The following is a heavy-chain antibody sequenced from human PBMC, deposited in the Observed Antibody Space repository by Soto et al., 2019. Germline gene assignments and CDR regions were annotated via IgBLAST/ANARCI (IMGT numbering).Heavy chain of an antibody. V-gene: IGHV1-18*01. D-gene: IGHD3-16*01. Sequence: ASVKASCKASGYTFTSYGISWVRQAPGQGLEWMGWISAYNGNTNYAQKLQGRVTMTTDTSTSTAYMELRSLRSDDTAVYYCARDFRRGGLYYYGMDVWGQGTTVTVSS. J-gene: IGHJ6*02. CDR1: GYTFTSYG. CDR2: ISAYNGNT. CDR3: ARDFRRGGLYYYGMDV.